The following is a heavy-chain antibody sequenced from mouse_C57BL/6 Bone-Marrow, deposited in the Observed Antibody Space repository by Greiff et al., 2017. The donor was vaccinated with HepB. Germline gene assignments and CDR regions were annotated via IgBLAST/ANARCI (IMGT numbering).Heavy chain of an antibody. J-gene: IGHJ2*01. CDR1: GYTFTDYE. CDR3: TSLYYYGSSPDY. D-gene: IGHD1-1*01. V-gene: IGHV1-15*01. Sequence: QVQLQQSGAELVRPGASVTLSCKASGYTFTDYEMHWVKQTPVHGLEWIGAIDPETGGNAYNQKFKGKAILTADKYSSTAYMELRSLTSEDSAVYYCTSLYYYGSSPDYWGQGTTLTVSS. CDR2: IDPETGGN.